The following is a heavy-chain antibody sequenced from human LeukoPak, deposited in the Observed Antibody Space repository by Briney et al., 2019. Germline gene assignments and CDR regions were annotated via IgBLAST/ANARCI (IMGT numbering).Heavy chain of an antibody. J-gene: IGHJ4*02. Sequence: SETLSLTCAVYGGSFRGYYWSWIRQPPGKGLEWIGEINHSGSTNYNPSLKSRVTISVDTSKNQFSLKLSSVTAADTAVYYCARGRAAIDYWGQGTLVTVSS. CDR2: INHSGST. D-gene: IGHD6-13*01. V-gene: IGHV4-34*01. CDR3: ARGRAAIDY. CDR1: GGSFRGYY.